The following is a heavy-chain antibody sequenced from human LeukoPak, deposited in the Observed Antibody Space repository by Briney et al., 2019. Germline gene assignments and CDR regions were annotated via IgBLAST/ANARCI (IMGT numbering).Heavy chain of an antibody. Sequence: GGSLRLSCAASGFTFSSYGMHWVRQAPGKGLEWVAVIWYDGSNKYYADSVKGRFTISRDNSKNTLYLQMNSLRAEDTAVYYCAKGYSSGRVATIPLDYWGREPWSPSPQ. V-gene: IGHV3-33*06. J-gene: IGHJ4*02. CDR1: GFTFSSYG. CDR3: AKGYSSGRVATIPLDY. D-gene: IGHD5-12*01. CDR2: IWYDGSNK.